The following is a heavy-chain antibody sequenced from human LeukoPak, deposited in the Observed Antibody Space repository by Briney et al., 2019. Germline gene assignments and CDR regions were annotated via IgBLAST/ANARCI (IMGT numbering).Heavy chain of an antibody. Sequence: PSETLSLTCAVYGGSFSGYYWSWIRQSPGKGLEWIGEINDSGSPNYNPSLKSRVTISVDTSKNQFSLKLSSVTAADTAVYYCARGLSMVRGVINYYFDYWGQGTLVTVSS. V-gene: IGHV4-34*01. J-gene: IGHJ4*02. CDR1: GGSFSGYY. CDR2: INDSGSP. D-gene: IGHD3-10*01. CDR3: ARGLSMVRGVINYYFDY.